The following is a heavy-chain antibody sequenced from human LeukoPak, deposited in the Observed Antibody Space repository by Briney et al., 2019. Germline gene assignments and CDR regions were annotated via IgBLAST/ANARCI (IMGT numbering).Heavy chain of an antibody. CDR1: GGSISSGSYS. J-gene: IGHJ4*02. CDR3: ARYHHELGTFDY. Sequence: PSQTLSLTCTVSGGSISSGSYSWSWIRQPAGQGLEWIGHIYTSGRNNYNPSLKSRVTMSIDTSKNHFSLRLSSVTAADTAVYYCARYHHELGTFDYWGQGTLVTVSS. CDR2: IYTSGRN. D-gene: IGHD6-6*01. V-gene: IGHV4-61*09.